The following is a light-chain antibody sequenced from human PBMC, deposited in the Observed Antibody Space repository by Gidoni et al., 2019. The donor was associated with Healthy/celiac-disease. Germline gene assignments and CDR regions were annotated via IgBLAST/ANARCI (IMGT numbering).Light chain of an antibody. CDR3: QQFNSYPRT. V-gene: IGKV1-13*02. CDR1: QGISSA. Sequence: AIQLTQSPSSLSASVGDRVTITCRASQGISSALAWYQQKPGKAPKLLIYDAYSLESGVPSRFSGSGSGTDFTRTISSLQHEYFATYYCQQFNSYPRTFGGGTKVEIK. J-gene: IGKJ4*02. CDR2: DAY.